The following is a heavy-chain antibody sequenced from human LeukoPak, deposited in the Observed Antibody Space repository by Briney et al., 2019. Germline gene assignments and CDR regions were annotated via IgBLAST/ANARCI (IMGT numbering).Heavy chain of an antibody. Sequence: PSETLSLTCTVSGYSISSGYYWGWIRQPPGKGLEWIGSMYHSGSTYYNPSPKSRVTISVDTSKNQFSLKLSSVTAADTAVYYCARARQQLGHMDVWGKGTTVTVSS. J-gene: IGHJ6*03. D-gene: IGHD6-13*01. CDR2: MYHSGST. CDR3: ARARQQLGHMDV. CDR1: GYSISSGYY. V-gene: IGHV4-38-2*02.